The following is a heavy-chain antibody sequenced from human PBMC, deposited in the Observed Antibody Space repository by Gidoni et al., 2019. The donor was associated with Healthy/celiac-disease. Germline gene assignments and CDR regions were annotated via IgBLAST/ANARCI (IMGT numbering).Heavy chain of an antibody. CDR2: KTPNSGNT. V-gene: IGHV1-8*01. CDR1: GYTFTSYD. D-gene: IGHD3-10*01. J-gene: IGHJ6*02. CDR3: ASLGGYYGAGSSPHDYGMDV. Sequence: QVQLVQSGAEVKKPGASVKVSCKASGYTFTSYDINWVRQVTGQGLEWMGWKTPNSGNTVYAQKFQGRATMTRNTSISTAYMELSSLRSEDTAVYYCASLGGYYGAGSSPHDYGMDVWGQGTTVTVSS.